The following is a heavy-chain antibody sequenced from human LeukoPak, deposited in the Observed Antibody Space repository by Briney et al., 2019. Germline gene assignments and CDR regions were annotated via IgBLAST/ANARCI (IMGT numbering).Heavy chain of an antibody. CDR1: GFSFSDYY. D-gene: IGHD6-6*01. CDR2: ISSSGSTI. Sequence: GGSLRLSCAASGFSFSDYYMSWIRQAPGKGLEWVSYISSSGSTIYYADSVKGRFTISRDNAKNSLYLQMNSLRAEDTAVYYCARVAEQHVRTAGDYWGQGTLVTVSS. J-gene: IGHJ4*02. V-gene: IGHV3-11*01. CDR3: ARVAEQHVRTAGDY.